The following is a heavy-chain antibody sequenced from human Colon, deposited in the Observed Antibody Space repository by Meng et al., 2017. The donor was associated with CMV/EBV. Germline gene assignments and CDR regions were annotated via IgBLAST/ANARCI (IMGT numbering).Heavy chain of an antibody. CDR3: ATVSGGDFDY. J-gene: IGHJ4*02. V-gene: IGHV1-2*02. D-gene: IGHD1-26*01. CDR1: GYTFTGYF. CDR2: INPNSGGT. Sequence: QVQRVQSWAEVKKPGASVKVSCKASGYTFTGYFMYWVRQAPGQGLEWMGSINPNSGGTNYAQKFQGRVTMTRDTSINTAYMELSRLRSDDTAVYYCATVSGGDFDYWGQGTLVTVSS.